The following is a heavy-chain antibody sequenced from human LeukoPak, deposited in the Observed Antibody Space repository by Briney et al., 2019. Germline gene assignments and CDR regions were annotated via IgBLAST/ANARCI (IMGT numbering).Heavy chain of an antibody. D-gene: IGHD2-2*01. CDR2: INPNSGGT. Sequence: ASVKVSCKASGYTFNGYYMHWVRQAPGQGLEWMGWINPNSGGTSYAQKFQGRVTMTTDTSISTAYMEVSRLESDDTAVYYCAKPLWYQLLQGYYGLDVWGQRTTVTVSS. J-gene: IGHJ6*02. CDR3: AKPLWYQLLQGYYGLDV. V-gene: IGHV1-2*02. CDR1: GYTFNGYY.